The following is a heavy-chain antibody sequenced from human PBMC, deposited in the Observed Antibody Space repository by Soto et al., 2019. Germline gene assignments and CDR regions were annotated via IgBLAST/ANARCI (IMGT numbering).Heavy chain of an antibody. V-gene: IGHV4-4*02. CDR2: LLHSGTT. D-gene: IGHD6-19*01. Sequence: QVQLQESGPGLVKPSGTLSLTCAVSGDSISSPKWWTWLRQPPGKGLEWIGDLLHSGTTHYNPSLKSRVTLSVDKPQNQFSLKLTSVPAADTAIYYFAYSSGWYRHDVWGQGTSVTVSS. J-gene: IGHJ3*01. CDR1: GDSISSPKW. CDR3: AYSSGWYRHDV.